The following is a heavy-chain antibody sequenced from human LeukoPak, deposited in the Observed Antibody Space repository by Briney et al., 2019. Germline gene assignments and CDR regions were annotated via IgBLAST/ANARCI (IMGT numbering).Heavy chain of an antibody. Sequence: ASAKVSCKASGYTFTSFGISWVRQAPGQGLEWMGWIGANNGNTNYAQKLQGRVTVTTDTSTSTAYVELRSLRSDDTAVYYCARINAVTTNPGSFDYWGQGTLLTVSS. CDR3: ARINAVTTNPGSFDY. J-gene: IGHJ4*02. CDR1: GYTFTSFG. V-gene: IGHV1-18*01. CDR2: IGANNGNT. D-gene: IGHD4-17*01.